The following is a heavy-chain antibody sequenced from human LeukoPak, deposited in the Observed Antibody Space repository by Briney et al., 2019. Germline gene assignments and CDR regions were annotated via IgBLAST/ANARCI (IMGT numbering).Heavy chain of an antibody. V-gene: IGHV1-2*06. CDR2: INPNSGGT. CDR3: TRARTFIDDYGDSLFDY. D-gene: IGHD4-17*01. CDR1: GYTFTGYY. Sequence: ASVKVSCKASGYTFTGYYMHWVRQAPGQGLEWMGRINPNSGGTNYAQKFQGGVTMTRDTSISTAYMELSRLRSDDTAVYYCTRARTFIDDYGDSLFDYWGQGTLVTVSS. J-gene: IGHJ4*02.